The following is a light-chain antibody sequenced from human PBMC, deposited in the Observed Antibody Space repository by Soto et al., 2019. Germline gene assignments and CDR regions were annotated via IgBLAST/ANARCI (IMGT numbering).Light chain of an antibody. J-gene: IGKJ3*01. CDR1: QSINNW. CDR2: DAS. CDR3: QQYGRSPFT. V-gene: IGKV1-5*01. Sequence: DIQMTQSPSTLSASVGDRVTITCRASQSINNWLAWYQQKPGNAPKLLIYDASSLESGVPSRFSGSGSGTEFSLTISRLEPEDFAVYYCQQYGRSPFTFGPGTKVDIK.